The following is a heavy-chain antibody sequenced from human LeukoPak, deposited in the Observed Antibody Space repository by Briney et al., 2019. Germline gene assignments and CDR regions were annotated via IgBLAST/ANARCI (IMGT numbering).Heavy chain of an antibody. D-gene: IGHD3-3*01. CDR2: IILLFGST. CDR1: GYPFTSYG. Sequence: ASVKVSCKASGYPFTSYGISWVRQAPGQGLEWMGHIILLFGSTHYAQNFHGRLTISADESTRTAFMELSSLRSEDTALYYCAREMESLANGFDLWGQGTMVTVSS. CDR3: AREMESLANGFDL. J-gene: IGHJ3*01. V-gene: IGHV1-69*13.